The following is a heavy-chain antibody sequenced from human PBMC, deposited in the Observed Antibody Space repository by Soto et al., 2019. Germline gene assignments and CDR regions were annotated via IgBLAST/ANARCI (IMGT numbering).Heavy chain of an antibody. Sequence: SENLSLTCAVSGGSNSSVNRWSWVRQPPGKGREWIGEIYHSGSTYYNPSLKSRVTISVDRSKNQFSLKLSSVTAADTAVYYCAARNYCITTSCYMWVGRNYYYGMDVLGQGTTVTVSS. CDR2: IYHSGST. V-gene: IGHV4-4*02. D-gene: IGHD2-2*02. CDR3: AARNYCITTSCYMWVGRNYYYGMDV. CDR1: GGSNSSVNR. J-gene: IGHJ6*02.